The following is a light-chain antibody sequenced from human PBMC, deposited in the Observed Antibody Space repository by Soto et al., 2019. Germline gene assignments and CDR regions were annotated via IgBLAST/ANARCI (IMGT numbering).Light chain of an antibody. V-gene: IGKV3-20*01. CDR2: GAS. CDR1: ESVSTNY. CDR3: QQYGSSPPT. J-gene: IGKJ1*01. Sequence: EIVLTQSPGTLSLSPGERATLSCRASESVSTNYLAWYQRKPGQAPRLLIYGASSRATDIPNRFSGSWSGTDFTLTTTRLKAECFAVYYCQQYGSSPPTFGQGTKAEIK.